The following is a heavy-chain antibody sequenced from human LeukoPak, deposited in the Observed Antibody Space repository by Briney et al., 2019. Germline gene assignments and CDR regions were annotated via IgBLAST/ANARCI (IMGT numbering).Heavy chain of an antibody. J-gene: IGHJ2*01. CDR1: GFTFSSYA. V-gene: IGHV3-30-3*01. CDR2: ISYDGSNK. CDR3: VKDWYFDL. Sequence: GGSLRLSCAASGFTFSSYAMHWVRQAPGKGLEWVAVISYDGSNKYYADSVKGRFTISRDNSKNTLYLQMNSLRAEDTAVYYGVKDWYFDLWGRGTLATVSS.